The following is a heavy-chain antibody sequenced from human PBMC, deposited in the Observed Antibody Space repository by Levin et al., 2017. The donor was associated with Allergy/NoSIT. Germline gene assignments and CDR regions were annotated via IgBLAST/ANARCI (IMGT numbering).Heavy chain of an antibody. CDR1: GFTFSTYG. V-gene: IGHV3-30*18. Sequence: SGGSLRLSCAASGFTFSTYGMHWVRQAPGKGLEWVAVISFDGSNKYYRDSVKGRFTFSRDNSKDTLYLQMNSLSAEDTAVYFCAKDVSAYSYFDYWGQGTLVTVSS. CDR2: ISFDGSNK. J-gene: IGHJ4*02. CDR3: AKDVSAYSYFDY. D-gene: IGHD3-16*01.